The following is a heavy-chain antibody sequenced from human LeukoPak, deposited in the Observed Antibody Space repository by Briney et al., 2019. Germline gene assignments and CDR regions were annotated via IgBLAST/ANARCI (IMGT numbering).Heavy chain of an antibody. J-gene: IGHJ4*02. CDR2: ISTNVTST. Sequence: GGALGLSCAASGFNFRSYWMHWVRQVPGKGPVWVARISTNVTSTVYADSVKGRFTISRDNAKNTLYLEMNSLRVEDTALYYCARGRVSMVRGVINYFDYWGQGTLVTVSS. D-gene: IGHD3-10*01. CDR3: ARGRVSMVRGVINYFDY. V-gene: IGHV3-74*01. CDR1: GFNFRSYW.